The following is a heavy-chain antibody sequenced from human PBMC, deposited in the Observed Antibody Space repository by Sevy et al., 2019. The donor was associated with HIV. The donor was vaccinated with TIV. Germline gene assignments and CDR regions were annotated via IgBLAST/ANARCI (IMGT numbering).Heavy chain of an antibody. CDR1: GFTFSRYG. CDR3: AKDSVARNLHFDY. V-gene: IGHV3-30*02. J-gene: IGHJ4*02. Sequence: GGSLRLSCAASGFTFSRYGMQWVRQAPGKGLEWVASIRFDGNNKHYVDSVMGRLTISRDDSKNTLYLQMNSLRSEDTAVYYCAKDSVARNLHFDYWGQGALVTVSS. D-gene: IGHD6-19*01. CDR2: IRFDGNNK.